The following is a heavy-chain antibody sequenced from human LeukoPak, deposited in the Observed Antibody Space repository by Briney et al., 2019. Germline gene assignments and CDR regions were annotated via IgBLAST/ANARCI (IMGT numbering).Heavy chain of an antibody. CDR2: ISSSSSTI. Sequence: GGSLRLSCAASGFTFSSYSMNWVRQAPGKGLEWVSYISSSSSTIYYADSVKGRFTISRDNAKNSLYLQMNSLRAEDTAVYYCARDSKVLLWFGELLPEDWFDPWGQGTLVTVSS. J-gene: IGHJ5*02. CDR1: GFTFSSYS. D-gene: IGHD3-10*01. V-gene: IGHV3-48*04. CDR3: ARDSKVLLWFGELLPEDWFDP.